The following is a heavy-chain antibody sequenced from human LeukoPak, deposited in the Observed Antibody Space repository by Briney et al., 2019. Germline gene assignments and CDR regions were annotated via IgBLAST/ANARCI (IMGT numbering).Heavy chain of an antibody. J-gene: IGHJ3*02. CDR2: ISAYNGNT. CDR3: ARGLLQLWLTTAFDI. Sequence: ASVKVSCKASGYTFTSYAMNWVRQAPGQGLEWMGWISAYNGNTNYAQKLQGRVTMTTDTSTSTAYMELRSLRSDDTAVYYCARGLLQLWLTTAFDIWGQGTMVTVSS. D-gene: IGHD5-18*01. CDR1: GYTFTSYA. V-gene: IGHV1-18*01.